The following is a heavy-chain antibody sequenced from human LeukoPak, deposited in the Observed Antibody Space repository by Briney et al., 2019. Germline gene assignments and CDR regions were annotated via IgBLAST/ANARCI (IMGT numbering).Heavy chain of an antibody. V-gene: IGHV3-23*01. CDR1: GGSISSGDYY. J-gene: IGHJ4*01. CDR3: VKRSRDGYNSPLDN. Sequence: ETLSLTCTVSGGSISSGDYYWSWVRQAPGMGLDWVSQISGSGVETYYADSVQGRFTISRDNSENTFYLQMNSLRAEDTAVYYCVKRSRDGYNSPLDNWGQGTLVTVSS. D-gene: IGHD5-24*01. CDR2: ISGSGVET.